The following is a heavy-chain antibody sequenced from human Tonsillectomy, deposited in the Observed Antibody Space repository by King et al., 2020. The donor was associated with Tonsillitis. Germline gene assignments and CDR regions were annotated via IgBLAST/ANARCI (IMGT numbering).Heavy chain of an antibody. D-gene: IGHD7-27*01. Sequence: VQLVESGGGVVQPGRSLRLSCAASGFTFSTYTMHWVRQAPGKGLEWVAVISYDGINKYYADSVQGRFTIYRDNSKNTLYLKMNSLRAEDTAVYYCARDGRELTGDYYFDYWGQGTLVTVSS. J-gene: IGHJ4*02. CDR3: ARDGRELTGDYYFDY. V-gene: IGHV3-30-3*01. CDR2: ISYDGINK. CDR1: GFTFSTYT.